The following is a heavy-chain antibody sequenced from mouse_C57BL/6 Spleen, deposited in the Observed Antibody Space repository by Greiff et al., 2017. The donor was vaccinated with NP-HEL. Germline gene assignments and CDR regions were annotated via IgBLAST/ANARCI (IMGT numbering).Heavy chain of an antibody. V-gene: IGHV1-59*01. CDR3: ATDGYLAFDY. CDR2: IDPSDSYT. CDR1: GYTFTSYW. D-gene: IGHD2-3*01. J-gene: IGHJ2*01. Sequence: VQLQQPGAELVRPGTSVKLSCKASGYTFTSYWMHWVKQRPGQGLEWIGVIDPSDSYTNYNQKFKGKATLTVDTSSSTAYMQLSSLTSEDSAVYYCATDGYLAFDYWGQGTTLTVSS.